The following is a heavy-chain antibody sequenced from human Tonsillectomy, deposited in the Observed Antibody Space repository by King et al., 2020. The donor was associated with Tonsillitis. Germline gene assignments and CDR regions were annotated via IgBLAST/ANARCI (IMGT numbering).Heavy chain of an antibody. D-gene: IGHD2-15*01. CDR3: ARHYCSGGTCYYFDY. J-gene: IGHJ4*02. Sequence: VQLQESGPGLVKPSETLSLTCTVSGGSISSYYWSWIQQPPGKGLEWIGYIYYSGSTNYNPSLKSRVTISVDTSKNQFSLKLNSVTAADTAVYYCARHYCSGGTCYYFDYWGQGTQVTVSS. V-gene: IGHV4-59*08. CDR2: IYYSGST. CDR1: GGSISSYY.